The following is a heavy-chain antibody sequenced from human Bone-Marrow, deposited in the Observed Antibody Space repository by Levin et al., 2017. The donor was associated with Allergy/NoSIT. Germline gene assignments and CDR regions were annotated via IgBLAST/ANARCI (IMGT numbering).Heavy chain of an antibody. D-gene: IGHD3-3*01. CDR3: ARGPGRFLEWLLQYYYYGMDV. V-gene: IGHV1-18*01. Sequence: ASVKVSCKASGYTFTSYGISWVRQAPGQGLEWMGWISAYNGNTNYAQKLQGRVTMTTDTSTSTAYMELRSLRSDDTAVYYCARGPGRFLEWLLQYYYYGMDVWGQGTTVTVSS. CDR2: ISAYNGNT. CDR1: GYTFTSYG. J-gene: IGHJ6*02.